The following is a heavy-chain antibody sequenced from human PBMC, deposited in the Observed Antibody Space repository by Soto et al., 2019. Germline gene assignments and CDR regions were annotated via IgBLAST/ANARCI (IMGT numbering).Heavy chain of an antibody. CDR3: AKDGLFRTGGFDI. CDR2: LSRGGGST. J-gene: IGHJ3*02. CDR1: GFTFSSHG. Sequence: EAQLLESGGELVQPGGSLRLSCAASGFTFSSHGMSWVRQAPGKGLEWIAGLSRGGGSTYYADSVKGRFTISRDNSKNTLDLIMNSLRVEDTALYYCAKDGLFRTGGFDIWGQGTMVTVSS. D-gene: IGHD1-1*01. V-gene: IGHV3-23*01.